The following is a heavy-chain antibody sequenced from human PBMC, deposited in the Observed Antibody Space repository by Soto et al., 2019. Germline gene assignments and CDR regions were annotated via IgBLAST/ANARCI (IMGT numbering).Heavy chain of an antibody. CDR2: ISYDGSNK. CDR3: ARDKAVAGFNY. J-gene: IGHJ4*02. CDR1: GFTFSSYA. Sequence: QPGGSLRLSCAASGFTFSSYAMHWVRQAPGKGLEWVAVISYDGSNKYYADSVKGRFTISRDNSKNTLYLQMNSLRAEDTAVYYCARDKAVAGFNYWGQGTLVTVSS. D-gene: IGHD6-19*01. V-gene: IGHV3-30-3*01.